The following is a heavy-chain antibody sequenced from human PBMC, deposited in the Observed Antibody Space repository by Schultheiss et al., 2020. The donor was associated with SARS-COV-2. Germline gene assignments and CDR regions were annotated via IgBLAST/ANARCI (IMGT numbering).Heavy chain of an antibody. CDR2: IDWDDDK. Sequence: TLSLTCAVYGGSFSGYYWSWIRQPPGKALEWLARIDWDDDKYYSTSLKTRLTISKDTSKNQVVLTMTNMDPVDTATYYCARILSYDSSGYLDYWGQGTLVTVSS. CDR3: ARILSYDSSGYLDY. J-gene: IGHJ4*02. D-gene: IGHD3-22*01. V-gene: IGHV2-70*11. CDR1: GGSFSGYY.